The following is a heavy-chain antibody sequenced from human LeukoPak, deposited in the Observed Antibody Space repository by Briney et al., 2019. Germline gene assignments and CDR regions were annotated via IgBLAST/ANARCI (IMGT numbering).Heavy chain of an antibody. D-gene: IGHD6-13*01. CDR1: GFPFSSYA. CDR3: AKTSGWYDY. Sequence: SGGSLRLSCAPSGFPFSSYAMGWVRQAPGKGLEWVSAISGSGGSTYYADSVKGRFTISRDNSKNTLYLQMNSLRAEDTAIYYCAKTSGWYDYWGQGTLVTVSS. CDR2: ISGSGGST. V-gene: IGHV3-23*01. J-gene: IGHJ4*02.